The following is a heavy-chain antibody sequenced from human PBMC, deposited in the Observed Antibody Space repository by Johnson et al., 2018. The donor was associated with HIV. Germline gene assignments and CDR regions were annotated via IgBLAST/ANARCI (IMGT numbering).Heavy chain of an antibody. V-gene: IGHV3-13*01. CDR1: EFTFSNYD. J-gene: IGHJ3*02. Sequence: VQLVESGGGLVQPGGSLRLSCAASEFTFSNYDMHWVRQATGKGLEWVSALGSAGDTYYPGSVTGRFTLSRENAKTSLYLQMNSLTAGDTAVSYCARGYYYGSGSYYNSGAFDIWGQGTMVTVSS. CDR2: LGSAGDT. CDR3: ARGYYYGSGSYYNSGAFDI. D-gene: IGHD3-10*01.